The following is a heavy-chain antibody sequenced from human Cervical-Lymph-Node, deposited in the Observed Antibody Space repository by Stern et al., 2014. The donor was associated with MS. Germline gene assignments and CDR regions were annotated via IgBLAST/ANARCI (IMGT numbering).Heavy chain of an antibody. CDR2: IYSSGTT. J-gene: IGHJ4*02. Sequence: QVQLQESGPGLVKPSQTMSLTCTVSGDSISSGNYYWSWIRQPAGKGLEWIGRIYSSGTTYYNPSLRSRVTISIDTSNNHFPWRLSSVPATDTAVYYCATQGRALAPDWGQGTLVTVSS. CDR3: ATQGRALAPD. V-gene: IGHV4-61*02. CDR1: GDSISSGNYY.